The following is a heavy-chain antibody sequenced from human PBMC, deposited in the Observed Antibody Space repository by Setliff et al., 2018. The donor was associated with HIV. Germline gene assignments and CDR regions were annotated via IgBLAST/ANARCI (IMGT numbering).Heavy chain of an antibody. V-gene: IGHV4-59*11. CDR2: IYFSGSA. CDR1: GVSISSHY. D-gene: IGHD4-4*01. Sequence: SETLSLTCTVSGVSISSHYWSWIRQPPGKGLEWIGYIYFSGSANHNLSLESRATISLDTSKNQFSLELSSVTAADTAVYYCARLDSNRSFDYWGQGTLVTVS. J-gene: IGHJ4*02. CDR3: ARLDSNRSFDY.